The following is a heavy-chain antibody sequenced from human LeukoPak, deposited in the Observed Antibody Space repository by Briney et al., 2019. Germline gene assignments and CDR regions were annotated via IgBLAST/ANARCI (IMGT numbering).Heavy chain of an antibody. V-gene: IGHV4-61*02. CDR1: GGSISSGSYY. D-gene: IGHD1-1*01. CDR3: ARDQGGRRPLDV. J-gene: IGHJ6*04. CDR2: IYTSGST. Sequence: PSETLSLTCTVSGGSISSGSYYWSWIRQPAGKGREWIGRIYTSGSTNYNPSLKSRVTISVDTTKNQFSLKLSSVTAADTAVYYCARDQGGRRPLDVWGKGSTVTVSS.